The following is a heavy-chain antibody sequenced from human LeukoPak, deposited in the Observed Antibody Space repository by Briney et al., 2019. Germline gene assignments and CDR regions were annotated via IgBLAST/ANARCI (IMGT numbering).Heavy chain of an antibody. V-gene: IGHV1-69*13. CDR3: ARASDYVWGSYPTDY. D-gene: IGHD3-16*02. CDR2: IIPMFGTA. CDR1: GGTFRVYP. J-gene: IGHJ4*02. Sequence: SVKVSCKASGGTFRVYPLSWLGQAPGQGLEWMGGIIPMFGTAKYAQNFEGRVKITADESTSTAYMELSSLRSEDTAVYYCARASDYVWGSYPTDYWGQGTLVTVSS.